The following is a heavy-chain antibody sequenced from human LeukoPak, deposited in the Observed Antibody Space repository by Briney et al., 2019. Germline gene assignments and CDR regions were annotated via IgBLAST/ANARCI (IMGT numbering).Heavy chain of an antibody. CDR1: GFTLNNYF. J-gene: IGHJ4*02. V-gene: IGHV3-23*01. D-gene: IGHD2-2*01. CDR3: ARYCSGASCYSGLDY. Sequence: GGSLRLSCAAFGFTLNNYFMTWVRRAPGKGLEWVSTISGSGDSTYYADFVKGLFTISRDNSRNTLYLQMNSLRADDTAVYYCARYCSGASCYSGLDYWGQGTLVTVSS. CDR2: ISGSGDST.